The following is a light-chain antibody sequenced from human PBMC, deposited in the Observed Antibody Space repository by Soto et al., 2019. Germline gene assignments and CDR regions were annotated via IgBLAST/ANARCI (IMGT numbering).Light chain of an antibody. CDR3: QQYGRSPRT. CDR2: DAS. CDR1: QSLSGSF. J-gene: IGKJ1*01. Sequence: EIVLTQSPGTLSLSPGERVTLSCRASQSLSGSFLAWYQQKPGQAPRLLIHDASSRATGIPDRFSGSGSGTDFTLTISSLEPEDFAVYYCQQYGRSPRTFGQGTKVEIK. V-gene: IGKV3-20*01.